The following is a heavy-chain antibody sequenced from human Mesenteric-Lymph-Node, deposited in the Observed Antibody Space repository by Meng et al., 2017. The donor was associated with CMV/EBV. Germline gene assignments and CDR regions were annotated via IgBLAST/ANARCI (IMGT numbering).Heavy chain of an antibody. V-gene: IGHV1-2*02. CDR2: INPNSGGT. Sequence: ASVKVSCKASGYTFTGYYMHWVRQAPGQGLEWMGWINPNSGGTNYAQKFQGRVTMTRDTSISTAYMELSRLRSDDTAVYYCARYCSSTSCYRGFDWWGQGTLVTVSS. J-gene: IGHJ4*02. D-gene: IGHD2-2*01. CDR3: ARYCSSTSCYRGFDW. CDR1: GYTFTGYY.